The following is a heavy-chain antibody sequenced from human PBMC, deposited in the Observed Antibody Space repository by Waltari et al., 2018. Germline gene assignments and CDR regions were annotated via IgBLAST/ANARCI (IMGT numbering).Heavy chain of an antibody. CDR1: GYTFTSYD. D-gene: IGHD6-19*01. V-gene: IGHV1-69*01. Sequence: QVQLVQSGAEVKKPGASVKVSCKASGYTFTSYDINWVRQAPGQGLECMGGIIHILCTANYAQKFQGRVTITTEESTSTAYMELSSLRSEDTAVYYCARSYSSGWYFDYWGQGTLVTVSS. CDR2: IIHILCTA. CDR3: ARSYSSGWYFDY. J-gene: IGHJ4*02.